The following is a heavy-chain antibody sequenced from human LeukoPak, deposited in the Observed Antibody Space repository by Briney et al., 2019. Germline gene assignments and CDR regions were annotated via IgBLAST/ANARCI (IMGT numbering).Heavy chain of an antibody. V-gene: IGHV3-7*01. CDR1: RFTFSGAW. CDR3: ARHVGISF. CDR2: IREDGTEK. D-gene: IGHD7-27*01. Sequence: GGSLRLSCTASRFTFSGAWMTWVRQAPGKGLEWVANIREDGTEKNYVDSVKGRFTISRDNAKNSLFLQMSNLRDDDTAIYYCARHVGISFWGQGTLVTVSS. J-gene: IGHJ4*02.